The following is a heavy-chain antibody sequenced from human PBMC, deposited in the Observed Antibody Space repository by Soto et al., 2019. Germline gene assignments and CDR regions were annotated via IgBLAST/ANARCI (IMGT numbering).Heavy chain of an antibody. Sequence: GGSLRLSCAASGFTFSTYDMHWVRQATGKGLEWVSTIGTAGDTYSPGSVKGRFSISRENAKNSLYLQMNSLRAEDTAVYYCARGGFFGVDVWGQGTTVTVSS. D-gene: IGHD5-12*01. V-gene: IGHV3-13*01. CDR1: GFTFSTYD. J-gene: IGHJ6*01. CDR3: ARGGFFGVDV. CDR2: IGTAGDT.